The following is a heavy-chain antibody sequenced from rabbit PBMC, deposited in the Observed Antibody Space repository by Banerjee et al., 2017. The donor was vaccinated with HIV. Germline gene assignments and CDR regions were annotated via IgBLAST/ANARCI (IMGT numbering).Heavy chain of an antibody. D-gene: IGHD1-1*01. CDR1: GFSFSNKYV. Sequence: QSLEESGGGLVQPEGSLTLTCKASGFSFSNKYVMCWVRQAPGKGLEWIACINTSSGNTVYATWAKGRFTISKTSSTTVTLQMTSLTVADTATYFCARVPNNSGYWGLWGPGTLVTVS. J-gene: IGHJ4*01. CDR3: ARVPNNSGYWGL. V-gene: IGHV1S40*01. CDR2: INTSSGNT.